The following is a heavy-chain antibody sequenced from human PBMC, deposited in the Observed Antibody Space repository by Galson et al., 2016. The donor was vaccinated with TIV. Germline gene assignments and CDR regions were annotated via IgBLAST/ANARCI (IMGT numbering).Heavy chain of an antibody. Sequence: QVQLQESGPGLAKPSETLSLTCTVSGGYNSSYFWSWIRQPPGKGLEWIGYIYNSETTKYNPSLRSRVTISEDTATNQFSLTLPSVTAADTAVYYGTRCWGHDNIFTGPVLWGMDVWGQGTTVTVSS. CDR3: TRCWGHDNIFTGPVLWGMDV. J-gene: IGHJ6*02. CDR2: IYNSETT. V-gene: IGHV4-59*01. D-gene: IGHD3-9*01. CDR1: GGYNSSYF.